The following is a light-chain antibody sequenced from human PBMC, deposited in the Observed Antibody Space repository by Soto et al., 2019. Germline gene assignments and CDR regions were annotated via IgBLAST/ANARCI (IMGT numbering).Light chain of an antibody. V-gene: IGLV1-44*01. CDR2: NNN. CDR1: SSNIGSNT. Sequence: QSVLTQPPSASGTPGQRVTLSCSGSSSNIGSNTVNWYQQFPGTAPKLLMYNNNQRPSGVPDRFSGSKSGTPASLAISGLQSEDEADYYCAAWDGSLKGVVFGGGTKLTVL. J-gene: IGLJ2*01. CDR3: AAWDGSLKGVV.